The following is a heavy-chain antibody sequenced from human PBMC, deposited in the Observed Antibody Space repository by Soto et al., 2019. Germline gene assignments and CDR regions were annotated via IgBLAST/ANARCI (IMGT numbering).Heavy chain of an antibody. CDR1: GGSISSGDYY. CDR3: ARDHTVTTAWDGMDV. V-gene: IGHV4-30-4*01. J-gene: IGHJ6*02. CDR2: IYYSGST. D-gene: IGHD4-4*01. Sequence: SETLSLTCTVSGGSISSGDYYWSWIRQPPGKGLEWIGYIYYSGSTYYNPSLKSRVIISVDTSKNQFSLKLSSVTAADTAVYYCARDHTVTTAWDGMDVWGQGTTVTVSS.